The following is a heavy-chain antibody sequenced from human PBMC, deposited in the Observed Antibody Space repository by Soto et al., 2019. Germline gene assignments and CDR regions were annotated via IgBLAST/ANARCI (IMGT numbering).Heavy chain of an antibody. Sequence: PGGSLRLSCAASGFTFSSYWMHWVRQAPGKGLVWVSRINSDGSSTSYADSVKGRFTISRDNAKNTLYLQMNSLRAEDTAVYYCARSPPGNYYDSSGYPDYWGQGTLVTVSS. CDR2: INSDGSST. CDR3: ARSPPGNYYDSSGYPDY. D-gene: IGHD3-22*01. J-gene: IGHJ4*02. V-gene: IGHV3-74*01. CDR1: GFTFSSYW.